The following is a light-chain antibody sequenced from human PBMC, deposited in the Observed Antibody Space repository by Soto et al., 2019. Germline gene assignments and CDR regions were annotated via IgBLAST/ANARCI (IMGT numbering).Light chain of an antibody. V-gene: IGKV1-33*01. CDR3: QQYDNLPT. Sequence: IQITPCPSAMPACVRDRVTTPCRASQYINNFLAWFQQKPGKAPKRLIYAASKLETGVPSRFSGSGSGTDFTFTISSLQPEDIATYYCQQYDNLPTFGQGTRLEIK. CDR2: AAS. J-gene: IGKJ5*01. CDR1: QYINNF.